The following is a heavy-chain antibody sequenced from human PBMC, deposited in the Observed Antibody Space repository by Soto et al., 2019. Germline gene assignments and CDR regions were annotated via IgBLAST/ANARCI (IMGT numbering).Heavy chain of an antibody. Sequence: TGGSLRLCCAASGFTFSSYWISWVRQAPGKGLEWVANIKQDGSEKYYVDSVKGRFTISRDNAKNSLYLQMNSLRAEDTAVYYCARVAVAGSGEFDYCGQRT. V-gene: IGHV3-7*01. CDR2: IKQDGSEK. CDR3: ARVAVAGSGEFDY. CDR1: GFTFSSYW. J-gene: IGHJ4*02. D-gene: IGHD6-19*01.